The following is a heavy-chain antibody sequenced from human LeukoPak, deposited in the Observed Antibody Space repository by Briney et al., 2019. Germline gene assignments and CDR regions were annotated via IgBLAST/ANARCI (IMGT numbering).Heavy chain of an antibody. CDR2: IYYSGIT. CDR3: ARDSSGWNDMDV. D-gene: IGHD6-19*01. Sequence: SQTLSLTCTVSGGSISSGGYYWSWIRPHPGKGLWRIGYIYYSGITYYNPSLKSRVTISVDTSKNQFSLKLSSVTAADTAVYYCARDSSGWNDMDVWGQGTTVTVSS. CDR1: GGSISSGGYY. J-gene: IGHJ6*02. V-gene: IGHV4-31*03.